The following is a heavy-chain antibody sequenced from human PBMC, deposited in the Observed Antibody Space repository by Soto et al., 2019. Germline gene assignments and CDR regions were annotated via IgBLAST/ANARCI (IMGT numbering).Heavy chain of an antibody. CDR2: INADGTTT. CDR3: VRGNEEAYSSAMDV. V-gene: IGHV3-74*01. D-gene: IGHD1-1*01. J-gene: IGHJ6*02. CDR1: GFRFSDYW. Sequence: GGSLRLSCAASGFRFSDYWMHWVRQVPGKGLVWVSRINADGTTTSYERSVRGRFTISRVNANNTVLLQMNSLRADDTALYYCVRGNEEAYSSAMDVWGQGNPLTVSS.